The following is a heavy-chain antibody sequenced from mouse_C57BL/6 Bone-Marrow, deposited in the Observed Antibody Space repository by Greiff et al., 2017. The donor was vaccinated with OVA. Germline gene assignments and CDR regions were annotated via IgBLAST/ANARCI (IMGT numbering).Heavy chain of an antibody. CDR3: ARRKMDGYYLRLDY. CDR1: GYTFTDYY. V-gene: IGHV1-26*01. Sequence: EVQLQQSGPELVKPGASVKISCKASGYTFTDYYMNWVKQSHGKSLEWIGDINPNNGGTSYNQKFKGKATLTVDKSSSTAYMELRSLTSEDSAVYYCARRKMDGYYLRLDYWGQGTTLTVSS. CDR2: INPNNGGT. D-gene: IGHD2-3*01. J-gene: IGHJ2*01.